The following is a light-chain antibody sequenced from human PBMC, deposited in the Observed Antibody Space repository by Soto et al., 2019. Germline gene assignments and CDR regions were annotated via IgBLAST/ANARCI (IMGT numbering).Light chain of an antibody. Sequence: DIVLTQSPDSLAVSLGESDTINCKSSQSVSLSSNNKNYLAGYQQQAGPPHKLLIYWASTRESGVPDRFSARGSGTDFTLTSSSLQAEDVAVYYCQHYYYAPWTFGQGTKVEVK. CDR1: QSVSLSSNNKNY. V-gene: IGKV4-1*01. J-gene: IGKJ1*01. CDR3: QHYYYAPWT. CDR2: WAS.